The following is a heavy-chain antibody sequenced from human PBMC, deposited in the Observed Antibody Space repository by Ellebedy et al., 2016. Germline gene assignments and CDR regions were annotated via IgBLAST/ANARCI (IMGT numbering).Heavy chain of an antibody. CDR2: ISYDGSNK. J-gene: IGHJ5*02. CDR3: ASTNYGDGGFDP. D-gene: IGHD4-17*01. Sequence: GESLKISCAASGFTFSSYAKHWVRQAPGKGLEWVAVISYDGSNKYYADSVKGRFTISRDNSKNTLYLQMNSLRAEDTAVYYCASTNYGDGGFDPWGQGTLVTVSS. V-gene: IGHV3-30*04. CDR1: GFTFSSYA.